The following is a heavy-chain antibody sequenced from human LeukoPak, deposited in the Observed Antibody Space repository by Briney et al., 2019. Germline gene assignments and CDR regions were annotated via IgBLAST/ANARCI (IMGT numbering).Heavy chain of an antibody. Sequence: SETLSLTCTVSGGSVSSGNYYWSWIRQPPGEGLEWIGYIYYSGSTDYNPSLKSRVTISVDTSKNQFSLKLSSVTAADTAVYYCARVGYGDHNYFDYWGQGTLVTVSS. D-gene: IGHD4-17*01. J-gene: IGHJ4*02. CDR3: ARVGYGDHNYFDY. CDR1: GGSVSSGNYY. V-gene: IGHV4-61*01. CDR2: IYYSGST.